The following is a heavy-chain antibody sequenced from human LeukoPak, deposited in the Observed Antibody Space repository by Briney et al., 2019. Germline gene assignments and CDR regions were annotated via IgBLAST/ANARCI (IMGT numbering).Heavy chain of an antibody. Sequence: SPTLLPPRSSSGDSVSTNMDAWDWIRQSPKGGLEWPERTYYRSKYYFDYAVSVKSRITINPDTSKNQFSLQPSSVTPEDTAVYSCARERLHDYSRTLDYWGQGTLVTVSS. D-gene: IGHD4-11*01. CDR2: TYYRSKYYF. J-gene: IGHJ4*02. CDR1: GDSVSTNMDA. V-gene: IGHV6-1*01. CDR3: ARERLHDYSRTLDY.